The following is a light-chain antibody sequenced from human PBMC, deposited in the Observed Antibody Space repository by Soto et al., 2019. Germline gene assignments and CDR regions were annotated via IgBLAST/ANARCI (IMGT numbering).Light chain of an antibody. CDR2: DAS. Sequence: DLPLTQSPSFLSASVGDRVTITCRASQGVSSYLAWYQQKPGSAPKLLIYDASTLQSGVPSRFSGSGSGTEFTLAISSLQPEDFATYYCQQLNSYPRTFGQGTKLEIK. V-gene: IGKV1-9*01. CDR3: QQLNSYPRT. J-gene: IGKJ2*01. CDR1: QGVSSY.